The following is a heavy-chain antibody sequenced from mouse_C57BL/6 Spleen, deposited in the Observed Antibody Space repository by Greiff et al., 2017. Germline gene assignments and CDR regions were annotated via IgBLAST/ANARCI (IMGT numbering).Heavy chain of an antibody. D-gene: IGHD4-1*01. CDR2: INPNNGGT. V-gene: IGHV1-26*01. CDR3: ARKGLGGYFDY. CDR1: GYTFTDYY. Sequence: VQLQQSGPELVKPGASVKISCKASGYTFTDYYMNWVKQSHGKSLEWIGDINPNNGGTSYNQKFKGKATLTVDKSSSTAYMELRSLTSEDSAVYYCARKGLGGYFDYWGQGTTLTVSS. J-gene: IGHJ2*01.